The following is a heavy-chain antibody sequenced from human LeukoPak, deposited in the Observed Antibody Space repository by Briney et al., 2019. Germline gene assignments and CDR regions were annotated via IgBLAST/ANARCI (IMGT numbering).Heavy chain of an antibody. CDR1: GGSISSSSYY. CDR2: IYYSGST. V-gene: IGHV4-39*02. Sequence: PSETLSLTCTVSGGSISSSSYYWGWIRQPPGKGLEWIGSIYYSGSTYYNPSLKSRVTISVDTSKNQFSLKLSSVTAADTAVYYCAREFGVLIPFDYWGQGTLVTVSS. D-gene: IGHD3-3*01. J-gene: IGHJ4*02. CDR3: AREFGVLIPFDY.